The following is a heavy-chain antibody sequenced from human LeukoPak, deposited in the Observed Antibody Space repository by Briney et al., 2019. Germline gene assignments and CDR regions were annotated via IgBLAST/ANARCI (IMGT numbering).Heavy chain of an antibody. CDR3: ARDFLSVYGDRGGLDY. V-gene: IGHV3-13*04. D-gene: IGHD4-17*01. CDR2: INAAGKT. J-gene: IGHJ4*02. Sequence: GGSLRLSCAASGFTFSRYGMHWVRQPTGKGLEWVSGINAAGKTYYPDSVKGRFTISRDNSKNTLFLQMNSLRAEDTAVYYCARDFLSVYGDRGGLDYWGQGTLVTVSS. CDR1: GFTFSRYG.